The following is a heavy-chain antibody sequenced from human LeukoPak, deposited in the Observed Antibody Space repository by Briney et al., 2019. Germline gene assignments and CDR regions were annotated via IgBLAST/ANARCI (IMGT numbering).Heavy chain of an antibody. CDR1: GFTFSSYA. CDR2: ISGSGGST. V-gene: IGHV3-23*01. J-gene: IGHJ4*02. CDR3: AKGDYDFWSGYLYY. D-gene: IGHD3-3*01. Sequence: GGSLRLSCAASGFTFSSYAMSWVRQAPGKGLEWVSAISGSGGSTYYADSVKGRFTISRDNSKNTLYLQMNSLRAEDTAVYYCAKGDYDFWSGYLYYWGQGTLVTVSS.